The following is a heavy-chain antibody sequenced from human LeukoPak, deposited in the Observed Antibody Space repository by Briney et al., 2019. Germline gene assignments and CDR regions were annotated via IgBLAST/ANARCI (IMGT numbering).Heavy chain of an antibody. Sequence: PGGSLRLSCAASGFTFSSYNMNWVRQAPGKGLEWVSYISSSTSTIYYADSAKGRFTISRDNAKNSLYLQMHSLRAEDTAVYYCARDNGYCSGRSCAPVPFDYWGQGTLVTVSS. CDR1: GFTFSSYN. CDR2: ISSSTSTI. V-gene: IGHV3-48*01. D-gene: IGHD2-15*01. CDR3: ARDNGYCSGRSCAPVPFDY. J-gene: IGHJ4*02.